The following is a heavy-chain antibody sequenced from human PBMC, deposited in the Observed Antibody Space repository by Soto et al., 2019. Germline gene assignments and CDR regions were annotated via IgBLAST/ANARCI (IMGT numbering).Heavy chain of an antibody. CDR1: GFTFGDYA. CDR3: TRESVVPAGPAPFDY. V-gene: IGHV3-49*03. J-gene: IGHJ4*02. Sequence: GGSLRLSCTASGFTFGDYAMSWFRQAPGKGLEGVGFIRSKAYGGTTEYAASVKGRFTISRDDSKSIAYLQMNSLKTEDTAVYYCTRESVVPAGPAPFDYWGQGTLVTASS. D-gene: IGHD2-2*01. CDR2: IRSKAYGGTT.